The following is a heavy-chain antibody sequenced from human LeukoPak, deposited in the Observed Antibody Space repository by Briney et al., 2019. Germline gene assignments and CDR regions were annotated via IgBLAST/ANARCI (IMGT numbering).Heavy chain of an antibody. CDR2: ISYGRRT. Sequence: SETLSLTCTVSGGSISSSNNYWGWIRQPPGRGLEWIGSISYGRRTYYNPSLKSRVTISVDTSKNQFSLRLSSVTAADTAVYYCARARYNYQCDYWGQGTLVTVSS. D-gene: IGHD5-24*01. J-gene: IGHJ4*02. CDR3: ARARYNYQCDY. V-gene: IGHV4-39*07. CDR1: GGSISSSNNY.